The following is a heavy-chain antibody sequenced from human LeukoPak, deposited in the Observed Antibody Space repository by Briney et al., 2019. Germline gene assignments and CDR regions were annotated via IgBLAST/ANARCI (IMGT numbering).Heavy chain of an antibody. D-gene: IGHD3-3*01. V-gene: IGHV3-23*01. Sequence: GGSLRLSCAASGFTFSSYAMSWVRQAQGKGLEWVSVISGSGGSTYYADSVKGRFTISRDNSKNTLYLQMNSLRAEDRAVYYCAKKSGLRFLEWLPYYFDYWGQGTLVTVSS. J-gene: IGHJ4*02. CDR1: GFTFSSYA. CDR2: ISGSGGST. CDR3: AKKSGLRFLEWLPYYFDY.